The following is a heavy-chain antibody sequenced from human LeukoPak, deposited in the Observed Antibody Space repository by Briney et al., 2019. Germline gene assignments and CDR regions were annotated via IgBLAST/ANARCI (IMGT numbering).Heavy chain of an antibody. CDR2: IYSGGST. CDR3: AREDQQLAGNLDY. D-gene: IGHD6-13*01. CDR1: GFTFSSNY. V-gene: IGHV3-53*01. J-gene: IGHJ4*02. Sequence: GGSLRLSCAASGFTFSSNYMSWVRQAPGKGLEWVSVIYSGGSTYYADSVKGRFTISRDNSKNTLYLQMNSVRADDTAVYYCAREDQQLAGNLDYWGQGTLVTVSS.